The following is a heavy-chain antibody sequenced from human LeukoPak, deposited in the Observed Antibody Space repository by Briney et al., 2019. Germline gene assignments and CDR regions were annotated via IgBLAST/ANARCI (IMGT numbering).Heavy chain of an antibody. CDR3: AREDIVVVPAATPYYFDY. V-gene: IGHV1-18*01. Sequence: ASVKVSCKASGYTFTSYGISWVRQAPGQGLEWMGWISAYNGNTNYAQKLQGRVTMTTDTSTSTAYMELRSLRSDDTAVYYYAREDIVVVPAATPYYFDYWGQGTLVTVSS. CDR2: ISAYNGNT. D-gene: IGHD2-2*01. J-gene: IGHJ4*02. CDR1: GYTFTSYG.